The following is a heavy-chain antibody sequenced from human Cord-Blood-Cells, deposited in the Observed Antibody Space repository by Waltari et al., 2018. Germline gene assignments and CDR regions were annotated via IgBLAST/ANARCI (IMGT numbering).Heavy chain of an antibody. J-gene: IGHJ3*02. CDR3: ARDVGSYYAFDI. D-gene: IGHD1-26*01. Sequence: QVQLVQSGAEVKKPGSPVKASCKAAGGTFRSYASSWVRQAPGQGLEWMGGIIPIFGTANYAQKFQGRVTITADKSTSTAYMELSSLRSEDTAVYYCARDVGSYYAFDIWGQGTMVTVSS. CDR1: GGTFRSYA. V-gene: IGHV1-69*06. CDR2: IIPIFGTA.